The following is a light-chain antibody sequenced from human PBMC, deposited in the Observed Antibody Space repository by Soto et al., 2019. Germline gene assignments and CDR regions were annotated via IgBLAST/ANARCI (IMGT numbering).Light chain of an antibody. CDR3: QQRSKWPRLT. CDR1: QSVRSD. Sequence: EIVLTQSPATLSLSPGERATLSCRARQSVRSDLAWYQQTPGQAPRLLIYDASNRATGIPARFSGSGSGTDFTLTISSLEPEDFAVYYCQQRSKWPRLTFGGGTKVEIK. CDR2: DAS. J-gene: IGKJ4*01. V-gene: IGKV3-11*01.